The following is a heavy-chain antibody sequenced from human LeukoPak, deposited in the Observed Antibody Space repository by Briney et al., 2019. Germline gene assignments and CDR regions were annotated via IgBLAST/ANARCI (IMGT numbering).Heavy chain of an antibody. J-gene: IGHJ6*03. CDR3: ARGVDYGSGSYLTYYYYYMDV. Sequence: ASVKVSCKASGYPFNNYDINWVRQATGQGLEWMGWMNPNSGNTGYAQKFQGRVTMTRNTSISTAYMELSSLRSEDTAVYYYARGVDYGSGSYLTYYYYYMDVWGKGTTVTISS. D-gene: IGHD3-10*01. CDR2: MNPNSGNT. V-gene: IGHV1-8*01. CDR1: GYPFNNYD.